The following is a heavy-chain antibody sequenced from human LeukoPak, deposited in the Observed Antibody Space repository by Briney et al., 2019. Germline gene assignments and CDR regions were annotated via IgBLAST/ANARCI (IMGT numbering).Heavy chain of an antibody. J-gene: IGHJ4*02. D-gene: IGHD3-22*01. CDR2: IYYSGST. Sequence: TSETLSLTCTVSGGSISSGGYYWSWIRQHPGKGLEWIGYIYYSGSTYYNPSLKSRVTISVDTSKNQFSLKLSSVTAADTAVYYCARHERKTYYYDSSGYQPPDYWGQGTLVTVSS. CDR1: GGSISSGGYY. V-gene: IGHV4-39*01. CDR3: ARHERKTYYYDSSGYQPPDY.